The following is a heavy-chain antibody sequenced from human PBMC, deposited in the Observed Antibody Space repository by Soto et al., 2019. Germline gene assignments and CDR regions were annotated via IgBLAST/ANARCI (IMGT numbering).Heavy chain of an antibody. J-gene: IGHJ4*02. V-gene: IGHV4-39*01. CDR2: IYYSGST. Sequence: SETLSLTCTVSGGSISSSSYYWGWIRQPPGKGLEWIGSIYYSGSTYYNPSLKSRVTISVDTSKNQFSLKLSSVTAADTAVYYCASLFWGVVEMAHKVYVYWGQGTLVTVS. CDR1: GGSISSSSYY. CDR3: ASLFWGVVEMAHKVYVY. D-gene: IGHD2-8*01.